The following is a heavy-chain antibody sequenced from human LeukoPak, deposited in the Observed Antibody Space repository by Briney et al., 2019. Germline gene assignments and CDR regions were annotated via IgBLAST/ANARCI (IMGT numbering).Heavy chain of an antibody. Sequence: ASVKVSCKASGGTFSSYAISWVRQAPGQGLEWMGGIIPIFGTANYVQKFQGRVTITADESTSTAYMELSSLRSGDTAVYYCARAAAGTLFDYWGQGTLVTVSS. CDR2: IIPIFGTA. V-gene: IGHV1-69*13. CDR1: GGTFSSYA. J-gene: IGHJ4*02. D-gene: IGHD6-13*01. CDR3: ARAAAGTLFDY.